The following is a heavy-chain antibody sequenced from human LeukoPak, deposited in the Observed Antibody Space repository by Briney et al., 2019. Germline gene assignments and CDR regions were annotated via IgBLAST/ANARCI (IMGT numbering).Heavy chain of an antibody. D-gene: IGHD3-22*01. Sequence: ASVKVSCKASGYTFSGTGWYLYWLRQAPGQGLEWMGWISAYNGNTNYAQKLQGRVTMTTDTSTSTAYMELRSLRSDDTAVYYCARDLPHYYDSSGYYLLGDYWGQGTLVTVSS. CDR3: ARDLPHYYDSSGYYLLGDY. CDR2: ISAYNGNT. V-gene: IGHV1-18*01. CDR1: GYTFSGTGW. J-gene: IGHJ4*02.